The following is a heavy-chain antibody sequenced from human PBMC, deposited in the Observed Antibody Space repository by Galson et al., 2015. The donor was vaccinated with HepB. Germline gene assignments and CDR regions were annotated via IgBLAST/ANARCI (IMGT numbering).Heavy chain of an antibody. Sequence: SLRLSCAASGFTFSSYDMSWVRQAPGKGLEWVAVICNDGSNKYYADSVKGRFTISRDNSKNTLYLQMNSLRAEDTAVYYCAKSGSTISGVGTWGQGTLVTVSS. V-gene: IGHV3-30*18. CDR2: ICNDGSNK. D-gene: IGHD3-3*01. CDR3: AKSGSTISGVGT. J-gene: IGHJ5*02. CDR1: GFTFSSYD.